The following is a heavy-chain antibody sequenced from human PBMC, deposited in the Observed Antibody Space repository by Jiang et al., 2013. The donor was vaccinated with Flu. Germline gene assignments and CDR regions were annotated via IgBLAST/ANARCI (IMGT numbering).Heavy chain of an antibody. D-gene: IGHD6-13*01. J-gene: IGHJ6*02. CDR1: GYTFTSYG. CDR3: ARDLQGGSSSWYWDYYYYGMDV. V-gene: IGHV1-18*01. CDR2: ISAYNGNT. Sequence: SGAEVKKPGASVKVSCKASGYTFTSYGISWVRQAPGQGLEWMGWISAYNGNTNYAQKLQGRVTMTTDTSTSTAYMELRSLRSDDTAVYYCARDLQGGSSSWYWDYYYYGMDVWGQGTTVTVSS.